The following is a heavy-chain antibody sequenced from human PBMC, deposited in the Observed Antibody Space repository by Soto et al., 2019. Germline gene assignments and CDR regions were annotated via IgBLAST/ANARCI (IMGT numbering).Heavy chain of an antibody. V-gene: IGHV1-69*13. D-gene: IGHD1-26*01. J-gene: IGHJ4*02. Sequence: SVKVSCKASGGTFSSYAISWARQAPGQGLEWMGGIIPIFGTANYAQKFQGRVTITADESTSTAYMELSSLRSEDTAVYYCAILRDDSGSYNNYWGQGTLVTVSS. CDR2: IIPIFGTA. CDR1: GGTFSSYA. CDR3: AILRDDSGSYNNY.